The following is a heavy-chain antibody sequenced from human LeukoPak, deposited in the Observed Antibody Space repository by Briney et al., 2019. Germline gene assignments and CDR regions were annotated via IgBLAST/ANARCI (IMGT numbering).Heavy chain of an antibody. V-gene: IGHV3-21*01. CDR3: ARDAATGITGTNWFDP. CDR2: ISSSSSYI. D-gene: IGHD1-7*01. CDR1: GFTFSSYS. Sequence: PGGSLRLSCAASGFTFSSYSMNWVRQAPGKELEWVSSISSSSSYIYYADSVKGRFTISRDNAKNSLYLQMNSLRAEDTAAYYCARDAATGITGTNWFDPWGQGTLVTVSS. J-gene: IGHJ5*02.